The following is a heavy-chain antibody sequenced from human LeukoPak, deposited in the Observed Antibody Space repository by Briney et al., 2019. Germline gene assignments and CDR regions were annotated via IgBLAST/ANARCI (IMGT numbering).Heavy chain of an antibody. V-gene: IGHV4-39*01. J-gene: IGHJ4*02. Sequence: SETLSLTCTVSGGSISSSSYYWGWIRQPPGKGLEWIGSIYYSGSTYYNPSLKSRVTISVDTSKNQFSLKLSSVTAADTAVCYCARLGTCGGDCQPDYWGQGTLVTVSS. CDR2: IYYSGST. D-gene: IGHD2-21*02. CDR3: ARLGTCGGDCQPDY. CDR1: GGSISSSSYY.